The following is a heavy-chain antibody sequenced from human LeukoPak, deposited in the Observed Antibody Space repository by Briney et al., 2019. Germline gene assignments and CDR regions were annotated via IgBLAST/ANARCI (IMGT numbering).Heavy chain of an antibody. CDR3: ARDGYYDSSLAVGYYFDY. CDR1: GLTFSTYA. D-gene: IGHD3-22*01. Sequence: GGSLRLSCAASGLTFSTYAMTWVRQAPGKGLDWVSAISGSGGATFYADSVKGRFTISRDNSKNTLYLQMNSLRAEDTAVYYCARDGYYDSSLAVGYYFDYWGQGTLVTVSS. V-gene: IGHV3-23*01. CDR2: ISGSGGAT. J-gene: IGHJ4*02.